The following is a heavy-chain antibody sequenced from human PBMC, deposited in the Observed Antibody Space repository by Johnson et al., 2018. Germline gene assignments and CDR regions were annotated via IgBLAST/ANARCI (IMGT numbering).Heavy chain of an antibody. CDR1: GGSISSYY. J-gene: IGHJ6*03. V-gene: IGHV4-59*01. D-gene: IGHD3-10*01. CDR3: ARDSNSGPFYYYYYMDV. CDR2: IYYRGST. Sequence: QVQLQESGPGLVKPSEPLSLTCTVSGGSISSYYWGWIRQPPGKGLEWIGYIYYRGSTNYNPSLKSRVTISVDTSKNQFPLKLSSVTAADTAVYYCARDSNSGPFYYYYYMDVWGKGTTVTVSS.